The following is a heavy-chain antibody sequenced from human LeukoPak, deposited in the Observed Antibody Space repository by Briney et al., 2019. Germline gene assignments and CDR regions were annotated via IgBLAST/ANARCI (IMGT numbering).Heavy chain of an antibody. Sequence: PGGSLRLSCLTSGFTFSSYAMSWVRQAPGKGLEWVSAISGGGGSTYYADSVKGRFTISRDNSKNTLYLQVNSLRAEDTAVYYCAKGGKWDVTPFDYWGQGTLVTVSS. V-gene: IGHV3-23*01. CDR2: ISGGGGST. CDR3: AKGGKWDVTPFDY. J-gene: IGHJ4*02. CDR1: GFTFSSYA. D-gene: IGHD1-26*01.